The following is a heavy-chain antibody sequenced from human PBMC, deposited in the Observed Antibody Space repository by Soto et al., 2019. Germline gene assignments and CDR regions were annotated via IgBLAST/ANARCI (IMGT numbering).Heavy chain of an antibody. CDR2: IDGSGGIT. J-gene: IGHJ5*02. D-gene: IGHD3-10*01. Sequence: QLLQSGGGLVQPGGSLTLSCAASGFTFGNTDMSWVRQAPGEGLEWVSTIDGSGGITYYADCVKGRFTISRDNSRNTVYLQMNSPRGDDTALYYCVKNSGSFNTWGQGALVTVSS. V-gene: IGHV3-23*01. CDR3: VKNSGSFNT. CDR1: GFTFGNTD.